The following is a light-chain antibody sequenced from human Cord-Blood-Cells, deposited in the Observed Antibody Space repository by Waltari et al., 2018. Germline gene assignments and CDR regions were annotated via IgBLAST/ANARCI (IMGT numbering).Light chain of an antibody. CDR3: QQYYSTPLT. Sequence: DIVMTQSPDSLAVSLVERATINCKSSQSVLFSSNNKNYLAWYQQKPGQPPKLLIYWASTLESGVPDRFSGSGSGTDFTLTISSLQAEDVAVYYCQQYYSTPLTFGGGTKVEIK. J-gene: IGKJ4*01. V-gene: IGKV4-1*01. CDR1: QSVLFSSNNKNY. CDR2: WAS.